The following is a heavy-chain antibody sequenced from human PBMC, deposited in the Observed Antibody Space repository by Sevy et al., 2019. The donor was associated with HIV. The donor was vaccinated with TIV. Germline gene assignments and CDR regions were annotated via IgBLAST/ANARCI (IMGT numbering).Heavy chain of an antibody. V-gene: IGHV3-7*01. D-gene: IGHD1-26*01. Sequence: GGSLRLSCAASGFTFSANWMNWVRQAPGKALEWVANIKGDGSDKHYVDSVEGRFTISRDNAKNLLYLQMNSLRVEDTAVYYCAHETSGRFEAWGQGTLVTVSS. CDR3: AHETSGRFEA. CDR1: GFTFSANW. J-gene: IGHJ4*02. CDR2: IKGDGSDK.